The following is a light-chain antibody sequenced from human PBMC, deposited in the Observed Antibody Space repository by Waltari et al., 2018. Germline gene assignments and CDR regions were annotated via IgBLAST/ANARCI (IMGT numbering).Light chain of an antibody. CDR3: SSYTTSSTYV. V-gene: IGLV2-14*03. J-gene: IGLJ1*01. Sequence: QSALTQPASVSGSPGQSITISCTGTSSDVGGYNFVSWYQQHPGKVPTLIIYDVPHRPSGVSNRFSGSKSGNTASLTISGLQADDEADDYCSSYTTSSTYVFGTGTKVTVL. CDR1: SSDVGGYNF. CDR2: DVP.